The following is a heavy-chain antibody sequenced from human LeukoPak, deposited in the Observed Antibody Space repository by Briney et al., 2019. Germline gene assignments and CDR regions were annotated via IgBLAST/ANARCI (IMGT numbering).Heavy chain of an antibody. Sequence: SVKVSCKASGGTFSSYAISWVRQAPGQGLEWMGGIIPTFGTANYAQKFQGRVTITADESTSTAYMELSSLRSEDTAVYYCARHYCSSTSCYVDGWFDPWGQGTLVTVSS. V-gene: IGHV1-69*01. CDR3: ARHYCSSTSCYVDGWFDP. D-gene: IGHD2-2*01. CDR1: GGTFSSYA. J-gene: IGHJ5*02. CDR2: IIPTFGTA.